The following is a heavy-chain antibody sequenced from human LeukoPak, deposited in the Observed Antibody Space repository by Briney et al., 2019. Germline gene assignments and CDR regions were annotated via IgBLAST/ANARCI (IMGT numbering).Heavy chain of an antibody. CDR1: GASISNYY. J-gene: IGHJ5*02. CDR2: MLYSGST. V-gene: IGHV4-59*08. CDR3: ARMVYYDFWSGYYDRAEFDP. D-gene: IGHD3-3*01. Sequence: PSETLSLTCTVSGASISNYYWSWIRQSPGKGLEWIGYMLYSGSTNQNPSLRSRVTISVDTSKNQVSLKLSSVTAADTAVYYCARMVYYDFWSGYYDRAEFDPWGQGTLVTVSS.